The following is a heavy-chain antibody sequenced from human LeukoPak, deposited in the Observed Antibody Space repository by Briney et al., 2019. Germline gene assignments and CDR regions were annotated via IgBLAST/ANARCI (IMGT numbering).Heavy chain of an antibody. V-gene: IGHV3-7*01. D-gene: IGHD3-10*01. Sequence: GGSLRLSCVASEFTITNYWMSWVRQAPGKGLEWVAHMKQDGRETHYVDSVKGRFTISRDNAKNSVYLQMNSLRAEDTAVYFCARDAFRARYFDLWGRGTLVTVSS. CDR1: EFTITNYW. J-gene: IGHJ2*01. CDR2: MKQDGRET. CDR3: ARDAFRARYFDL.